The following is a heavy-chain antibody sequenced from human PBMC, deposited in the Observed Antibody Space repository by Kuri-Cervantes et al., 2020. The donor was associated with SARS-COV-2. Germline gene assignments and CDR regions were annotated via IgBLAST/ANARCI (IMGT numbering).Heavy chain of an antibody. J-gene: IGHJ6*03. V-gene: IGHV4-59*01. Sequence: SETLSLTCTVSGGSISSYYWSWIRQPPGKGLEWIGYIYYSGSTNYNPSLKSRVTISVDTSKNQFSLKLSSVTAADTAVYYCARGFCGGDCYSYYYYYYMGVWGKGTTVTVSS. D-gene: IGHD2-21*01. CDR2: IYYSGST. CDR1: GGSISSYY. CDR3: ARGFCGGDCYSYYYYYYMGV.